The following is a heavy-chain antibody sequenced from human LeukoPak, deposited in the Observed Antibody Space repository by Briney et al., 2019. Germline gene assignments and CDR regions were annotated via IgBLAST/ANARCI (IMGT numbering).Heavy chain of an antibody. V-gene: IGHV4-38-2*02. D-gene: IGHD1-14*01. CDR1: GYSISSGYY. Sequence: SETLSLTCTVSGYSISSGYYGGWIRQPPGEGLEWIGSIYHSGSTYYNPSPKSRVTISVDTSKNQFSLKLRSVTAADTAVYYCARVLRNRRYYYYYMDVWGKGTTVTVSS. CDR2: IYHSGST. J-gene: IGHJ6*03. CDR3: ARVLRNRRYYYYYMDV.